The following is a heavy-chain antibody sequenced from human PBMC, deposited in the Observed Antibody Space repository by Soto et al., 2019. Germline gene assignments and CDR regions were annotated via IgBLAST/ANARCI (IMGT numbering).Heavy chain of an antibody. D-gene: IGHD2-15*01. J-gene: IGHJ4*02. CDR3: ARSGVVAASQFDY. V-gene: IGHV4-59*01. CDR2: IYYSRST. CDR1: GGSISSYY. Sequence: SETLSLTCTVSGGSISSYYWSWIRQPPGKGLEWIGYIYYSRSTNYNPSLKSRVTISVDTSKNQFSLKLSSVTAADTAVYYCARSGVVAASQFDYWGQGTLVTVSS.